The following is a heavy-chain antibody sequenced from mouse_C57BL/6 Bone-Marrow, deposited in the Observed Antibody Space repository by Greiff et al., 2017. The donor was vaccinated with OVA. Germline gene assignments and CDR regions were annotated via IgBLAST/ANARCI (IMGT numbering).Heavy chain of an antibody. CDR2: IDPSDSYT. D-gene: IGHD2-5*01. V-gene: IGHV1-69*01. J-gene: IGHJ4*01. CDR1: GYTFTSYW. Sequence: QVQLQQSGAELVMPGASVKLSCKASGYTFTSYWMHWVKQRPGQGLEWIGEIDPSDSYTNYNQKFKGKSTLTVDKSSSTAYMQLSSLTSEDSAVYYCARGDYYSNYGYAMDYWGQGTSVTVSS. CDR3: ARGDYYSNYGYAMDY.